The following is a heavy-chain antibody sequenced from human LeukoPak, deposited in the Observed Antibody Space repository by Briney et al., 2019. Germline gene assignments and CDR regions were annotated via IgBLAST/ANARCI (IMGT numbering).Heavy chain of an antibody. CDR3: ARLASIRAAAGTVGRADAFDI. Sequence: ASVKVSCKASGYTFTGYYMHCVRQAPGQGREGMGRINPNRGGTNYAQKFQGRVTMTRDTSINTAYGEVGRLRSDDTAVYYCARLASIRAAAGTVGRADAFDIWGQGTMVTVSS. V-gene: IGHV1-2*06. CDR2: INPNRGGT. J-gene: IGHJ3*02. D-gene: IGHD6-13*01. CDR1: GYTFTGYY.